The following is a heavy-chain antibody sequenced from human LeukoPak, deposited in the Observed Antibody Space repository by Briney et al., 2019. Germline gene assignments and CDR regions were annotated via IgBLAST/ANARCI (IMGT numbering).Heavy chain of an antibody. CDR3: ARDAGNSSGWNDFDY. Sequence: GGSLRLSCAASGFTFSSYSMNWVRQAPGKGLEWVSSIRSSSSYIYYADSVKGRFTISRDNAKNSLYLQMNSLRAEDTAVYYCARDAGNSSGWNDFDYWGQGTLVTVPS. CDR2: IRSSSSYI. CDR1: GFTFSSYS. V-gene: IGHV3-21*01. J-gene: IGHJ4*02. D-gene: IGHD6-19*01.